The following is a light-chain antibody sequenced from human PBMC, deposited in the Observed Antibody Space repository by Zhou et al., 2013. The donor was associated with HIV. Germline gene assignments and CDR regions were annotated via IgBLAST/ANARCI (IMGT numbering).Light chain of an antibody. CDR1: QNIINW. CDR3: QQYHSSWT. J-gene: IGKJ1*01. CDR2: KSS. V-gene: IGKV1-5*03. Sequence: DIQMTQSSSTLSASVGDTVTITCRASQNIINWLAWYQQKPGKAPRLLIYKSSTLEAGVPSRFSGGGSATEFTLTINSLQPDDFATYYCQQYHSSWTFGQGTKVLIK.